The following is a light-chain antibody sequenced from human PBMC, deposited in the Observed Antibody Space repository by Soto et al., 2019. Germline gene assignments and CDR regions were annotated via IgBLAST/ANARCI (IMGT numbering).Light chain of an antibody. CDR2: GAS. CDR1: QSVSSN. V-gene: IGKV3D-15*01. Sequence: EIVMTQYPATLSVSPGERATLSCRASQSVSSNLAWYQHKPGQAPRLLIYGASGRATGVAGTVSGSGSGTKFTLTMRSLQSEDSAVYYCQQYHMWPLTFGGGTKVDIK. CDR3: QQYHMWPLT. J-gene: IGKJ4*01.